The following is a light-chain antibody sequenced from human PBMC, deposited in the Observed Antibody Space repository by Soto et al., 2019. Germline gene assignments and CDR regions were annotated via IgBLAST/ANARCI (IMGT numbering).Light chain of an antibody. CDR2: GAS. V-gene: IGKV3-20*01. CDR1: QCVSSSY. Sequence: EIVLTQSPGTLSLSPGERATLSCRASQCVSSSYLAWYQQKPGQAPRLLIYGASSRATGIPDRFSGRGSGTDFPLTISRLEPEDFAVYYCQQYGSSPVTFGPGTKVDIK. J-gene: IGKJ3*01. CDR3: QQYGSSPVT.